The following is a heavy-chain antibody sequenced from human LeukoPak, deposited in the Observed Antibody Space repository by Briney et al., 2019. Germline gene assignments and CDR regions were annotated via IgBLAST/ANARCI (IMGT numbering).Heavy chain of an antibody. CDR2: ISSSSSYI. J-gene: IGHJ4*02. CDR3: ARGQGDDILTGYYPPYYFDY. Sequence: GGSLRLSCAASGFTFSSYSMNWVRQAPGKGLEWVSSISSSSSYIYYADSVKGRFTISRDNAKNSLYLQMNSLRAEDTALYYCARGQGDDILTGYYPPYYFDYWGQGTLVTVSS. D-gene: IGHD3-9*01. CDR1: GFTFSSYS. V-gene: IGHV3-21*04.